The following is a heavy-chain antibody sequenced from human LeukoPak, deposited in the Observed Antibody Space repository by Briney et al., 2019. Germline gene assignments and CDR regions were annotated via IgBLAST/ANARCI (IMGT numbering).Heavy chain of an antibody. V-gene: IGHV4-59*01. CDR2: IYDSGNT. J-gene: IGHJ4*02. CDR1: GGSINSYY. Sequence: SETLSLTCTVSGGSINSYYWSWIRQPPGKGLEWIGSIYDSGNTNYNPSLNSRVTMSIDTSKNQFSLKLSSVTAADTAVYYCARGYRARGWPYFDFWGQGTLVTVSS. D-gene: IGHD6-19*01. CDR3: ARGYRARGWPYFDF.